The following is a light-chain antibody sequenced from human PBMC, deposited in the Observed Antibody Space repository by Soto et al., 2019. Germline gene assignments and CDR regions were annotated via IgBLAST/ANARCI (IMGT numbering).Light chain of an antibody. Sequence: DIVMTQSPDSLAVSLGERATINCKSSRSVLYSSNNKNYLAWYQQKPGQPPELLIYWASTRESGVPDRFSGSGSGTDFTLTISSLQAEDVAVYYCQQYYSTPWTFGQGTKVDIK. CDR1: RSVLYSSNNKNY. J-gene: IGKJ1*01. CDR2: WAS. CDR3: QQYYSTPWT. V-gene: IGKV4-1*01.